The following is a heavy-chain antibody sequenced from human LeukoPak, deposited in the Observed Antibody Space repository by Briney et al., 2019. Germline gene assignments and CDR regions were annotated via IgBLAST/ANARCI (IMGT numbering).Heavy chain of an antibody. CDR1: GFTFSDYG. V-gene: IGHV3-30*02. Sequence: GGSLRLSCAASGFTFSDYGIHWVRQPPGKGLEWVAFIRFDRSDKFYADSPKGRFTIPRDNSKNTIYLPMSSLRGEDTAVYYCAEEGTAVIEPDYWGQGALVTVSS. D-gene: IGHD2-21*01. J-gene: IGHJ4*02. CDR3: AEEGTAVIEPDY. CDR2: IRFDRSDK.